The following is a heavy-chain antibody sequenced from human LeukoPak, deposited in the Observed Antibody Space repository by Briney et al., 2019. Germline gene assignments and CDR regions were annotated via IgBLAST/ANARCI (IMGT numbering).Heavy chain of an antibody. CDR1: GYTFTSYY. J-gene: IGHJ3*02. CDR2: INPTGGST. CDR3: ARDGMATTTDAFDI. V-gene: IGHV1-46*01. Sequence: ASVKVSCKASGYTFTSYYMHWVRQAPGQGLEWMGLINPTGGSTGYAQKFQGRIPIARGLSTSTDYMELSSLRSEDTAIYYCARDGMATTTDAFDIWGQGTMVTVSS. D-gene: IGHD5-24*01.